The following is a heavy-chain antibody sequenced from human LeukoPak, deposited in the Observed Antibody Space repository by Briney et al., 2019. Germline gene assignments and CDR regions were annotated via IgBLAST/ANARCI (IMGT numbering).Heavy chain of an antibody. CDR3: ARAYYDSTDYYYYGMDV. J-gene: IGHJ6*02. CDR1: GYTFTSYG. CDR2: ISAYNGNT. Sequence: GASVKVSCKASGYTFTSYGISWVRQAPGQGLEWMGWISAYNGNTNYAQKLQGRVTMTTDTSTSTAYTELRSLRSDDTAVYYCARAYYDSTDYYYYGMDVWGQGTTVTVSS. V-gene: IGHV1-18*01. D-gene: IGHD3-22*01.